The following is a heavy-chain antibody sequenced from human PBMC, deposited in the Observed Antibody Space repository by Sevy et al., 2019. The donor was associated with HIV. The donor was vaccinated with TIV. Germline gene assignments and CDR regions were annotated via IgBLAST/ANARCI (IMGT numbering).Heavy chain of an antibody. CDR2: IKQDGSEK. J-gene: IGHJ4*02. CDR3: AREGGDCGGDCYNDY. Sequence: GGSLRLSCAASGFTFSSYWMSWVRQAPGKGLEWVANIKQDGSEKYYVDSVKGRFTISRDNAKNSLYLQMNSLGAEDTAGYYCAREGGDCGGDCYNDYWGQGTLVTVSS. CDR1: GFTFSSYW. V-gene: IGHV3-7*01. D-gene: IGHD2-21*02.